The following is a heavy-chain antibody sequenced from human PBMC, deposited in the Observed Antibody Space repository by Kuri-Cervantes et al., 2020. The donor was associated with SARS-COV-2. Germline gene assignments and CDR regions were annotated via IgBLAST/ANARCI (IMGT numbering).Heavy chain of an antibody. CDR3: ARDPAYYDSSGYYYGAFDI. V-gene: IGHV4-59*01. J-gene: IGHJ3*02. CDR1: GGSISSYY. CDR2: IYYSGST. D-gene: IGHD3-22*01. Sequence: SETLSLTCTVSGGSISSYYWSWIRQPPGKGLEWIGNIYYSGSTNYNPSLKSRVTISVDTSKNQFSLKLSSVTAADTAVYYCARDPAYYDSSGYYYGAFDIWGQGTMVTVSS.